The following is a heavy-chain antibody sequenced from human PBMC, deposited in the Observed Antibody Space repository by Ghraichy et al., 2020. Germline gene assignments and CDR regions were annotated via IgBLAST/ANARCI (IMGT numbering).Heavy chain of an antibody. CDR3: ARGLRELVYGMDV. CDR2: ISSLNGNT. J-gene: IGHJ6*02. Sequence: SVKVSCKASGYPFTTFGISWVRQAPGQGPEWMGWISSLNGNTNSEQTLQGRFTMTIDTPTSTAHMELRSLRSDDTAIYYCARGLRELVYGMDVWGQGTTVTVS. D-gene: IGHD1-26*01. CDR1: GYPFTTFG. V-gene: IGHV1-18*01.